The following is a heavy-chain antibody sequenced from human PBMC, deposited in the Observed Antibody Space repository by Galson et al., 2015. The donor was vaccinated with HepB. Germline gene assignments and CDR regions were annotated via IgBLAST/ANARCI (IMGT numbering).Heavy chain of an antibody. Sequence: SLRLSCAASGFTFSNYAMHWVRQAPGKGLEWVALISHDGSNKYYADSVKGRFTISRDNSKNTLYLQMNSLRAEDTAVYYCAKGPCPSCYIIDYWGQGTLVTVSS. J-gene: IGHJ4*02. CDR3: AKGPCPSCYIIDY. CDR1: GFTFSNYA. CDR2: ISHDGSNK. D-gene: IGHD2-2*02. V-gene: IGHV3-30*18.